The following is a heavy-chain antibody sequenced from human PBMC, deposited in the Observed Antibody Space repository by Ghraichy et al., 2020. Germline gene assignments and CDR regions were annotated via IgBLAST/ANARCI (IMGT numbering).Heavy chain of an antibody. CDR2: IYTSGST. CDR3: ARDLWFGETEVMDV. D-gene: IGHD3-10*01. J-gene: IGHJ6*02. Sequence: SETLSLTCTVSGGSISSYYWSWIRQPAGKGLEWIGRIYTSGSTNYNPSLKSRVTMSVDTSKNQFSLKLSSVTAADTAVYYCARDLWFGETEVMDVWGQGTTVTVSS. CDR1: GGSISSYY. V-gene: IGHV4-4*07.